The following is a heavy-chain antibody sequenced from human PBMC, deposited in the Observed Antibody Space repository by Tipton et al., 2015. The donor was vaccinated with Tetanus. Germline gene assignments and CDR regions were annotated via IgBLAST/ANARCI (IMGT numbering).Heavy chain of an antibody. V-gene: IGHV4-61*01. CDR1: GGSVNSGTYY. CDR2: IYYGGAT. D-gene: IGHD1-1*01. CDR3: ARASHFQWERVRLDY. J-gene: IGHJ4*02. Sequence: TLSLTCSVSGGSVNSGTYYWSWIRQPPGKGLEWLGDIYYGGATQYNPSLESRVTMSIDTSGNRFSLDLTSVTAADTAICYCARASHFQWERVRLDYWGQGLRVTVSS.